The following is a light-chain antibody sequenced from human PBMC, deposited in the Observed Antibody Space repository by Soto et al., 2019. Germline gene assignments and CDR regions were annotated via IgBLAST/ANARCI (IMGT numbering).Light chain of an antibody. CDR1: STDVGAHDF. Sequence: QSALTQPASVSGSPGQSITISCTGTSTDVGAHDFVSWYQHHPGKAPKLMIYGVIDRPSGVSDRFSGSKSGNTASLTISGLQAEDEADYYCCSYAGSSVYVFGTGTKVTVL. V-gene: IGLV2-23*02. CDR3: CSYAGSSVYV. CDR2: GVI. J-gene: IGLJ1*01.